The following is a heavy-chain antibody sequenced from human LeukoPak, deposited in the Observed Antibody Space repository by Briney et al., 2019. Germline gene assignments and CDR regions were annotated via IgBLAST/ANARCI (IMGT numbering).Heavy chain of an antibody. V-gene: IGHV4-61*01. CDR3: ARDSFYSGSDY. CDR2: VSYSGST. D-gene: IGHD1-26*01. CDR1: GGSVSSGGSVSSGRYY. J-gene: IGHJ4*02. Sequence: PSETLSLTCTVSGGSVSSGGSVSSGRYYWSWIRQPPGKGRGWIGYVSYSGSTNYKPSRHIRVPIPIDTSKNQFSLKLSSVTAADTAVYFCARDSFYSGSDYWGQGTLVTVSS.